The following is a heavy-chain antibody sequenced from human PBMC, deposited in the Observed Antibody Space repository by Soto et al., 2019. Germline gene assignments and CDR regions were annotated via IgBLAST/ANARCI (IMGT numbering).Heavy chain of an antibody. J-gene: IGHJ4*02. CDR3: ARGILV. D-gene: IGHD5-18*01. CDR1: GGSINSGGYC. V-gene: IGHV4-31*03. CDR2: ISYGGNT. Sequence: QVQLQETGPGLVKPSQTLSLTCTVSGGSINSGGYCWSWIRQHPGKGLEWIGCISYGGNTSYNASLRSRVTVSVDTSKYQFSLKLSSVTAADTAVYCCARGILVWGQGTLITVSS.